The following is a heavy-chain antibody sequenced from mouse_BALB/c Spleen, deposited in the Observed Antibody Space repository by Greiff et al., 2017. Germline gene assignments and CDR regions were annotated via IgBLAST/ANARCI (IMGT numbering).Heavy chain of an antibody. CDR3: ARDDYDYDYAMDY. Sequence: VQRVESGPGLVAPSQSLSITCTVSGFSLTSYGVHWVRQPPGKGLEWLGVIWAGGSTNYNSALMSRLSISKDNSKSQVFLKMNSLQTDDTAMYYCARDDYDYDYAMDYWGQGTSVTVSS. J-gene: IGHJ4*01. D-gene: IGHD2-4*01. CDR2: IWAGGST. V-gene: IGHV2-9*02. CDR1: GFSLTSYG.